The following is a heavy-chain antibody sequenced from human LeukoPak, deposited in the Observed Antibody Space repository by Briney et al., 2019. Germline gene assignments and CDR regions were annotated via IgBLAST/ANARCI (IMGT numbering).Heavy chain of an antibody. J-gene: IGHJ4*02. V-gene: IGHV4-34*01. CDR1: GGSFSGYY. D-gene: IGHD3-10*01. Sequence: PSETLSLTCAVYGGSFSGYYWSWIRQPPGKGLEWIGEINHSGSTNYNPSLKSRVTISVDTSKNQFSLKLSSVTAADTALYYFAPITMVRGVIRGYWGQGTLVTVSS. CDR2: INHSGST. CDR3: APITMVRGVIRGY.